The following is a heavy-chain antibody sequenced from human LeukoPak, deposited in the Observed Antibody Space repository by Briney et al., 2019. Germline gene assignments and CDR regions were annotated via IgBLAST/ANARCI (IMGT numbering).Heavy chain of an antibody. CDR2: MYYGGST. Sequence: SETLSLTCTVSGGSISNYYWGWVRQPPGKGLEWIGNMYYGGSTYYNPSLKSRVTISVDTSNNQFSLKLSSVTAADTAMYYCARRNSGSGNFDCWGQGTLVTVSS. CDR3: ARRNSGSGNFDC. CDR1: GGSISNYY. J-gene: IGHJ4*02. V-gene: IGHV4-39*01. D-gene: IGHD3-10*01.